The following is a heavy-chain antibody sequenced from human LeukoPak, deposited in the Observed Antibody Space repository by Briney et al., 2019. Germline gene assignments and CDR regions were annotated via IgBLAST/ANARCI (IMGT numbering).Heavy chain of an antibody. D-gene: IGHD2-15*01. V-gene: IGHV3-30*18. CDR2: ISYDGSNK. Sequence: GGSLRLSCAASGFTFSSYGMHWVRQAPGKGLEWVAVISYDGSNKYYADSVKGRFTISRDNSKNTLYLQMNSLRAEDTAVYYCAKDLVVAATPDYWGQGTLVTVSS. J-gene: IGHJ4*02. CDR1: GFTFSSYG. CDR3: AKDLVVAATPDY.